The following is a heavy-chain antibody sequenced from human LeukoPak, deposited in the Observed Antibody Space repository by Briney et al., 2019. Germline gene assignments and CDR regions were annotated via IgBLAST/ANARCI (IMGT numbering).Heavy chain of an antibody. V-gene: IGHV4-38-2*02. Sequence: SETLSLTCTVSGYSISTGYYWGWIRQPPGKGLEWIGSINHSGSTNYNPSLKSRVTISVDTSKNQFSLKLSSVTAADTAVYYCARHSGILTGYYHFDYWGQGTLVTVSS. J-gene: IGHJ4*02. CDR1: GYSISTGYY. CDR2: INHSGST. D-gene: IGHD3-9*01. CDR3: ARHSGILTGYYHFDY.